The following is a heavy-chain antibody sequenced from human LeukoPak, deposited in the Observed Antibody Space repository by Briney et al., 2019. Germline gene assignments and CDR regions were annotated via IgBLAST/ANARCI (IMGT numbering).Heavy chain of an antibody. CDR3: ARDRSGWYEPLDY. V-gene: IGHV3-43D*03. Sequence: GGSLRLSCAASGFTFDDYAMHWVRQAPGKGLEWVSLISWDGGSTYYADSVKGRFTISRDNAKNSLYLQMNSLRAEDTAVYYCARDRSGWYEPLDYWGQGTLVTVSS. D-gene: IGHD6-19*01. CDR2: ISWDGGST. J-gene: IGHJ4*02. CDR1: GFTFDDYA.